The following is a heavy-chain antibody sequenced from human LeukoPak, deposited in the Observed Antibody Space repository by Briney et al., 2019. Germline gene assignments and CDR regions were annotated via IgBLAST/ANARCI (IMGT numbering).Heavy chain of an antibody. D-gene: IGHD1-1*01. Sequence: GASVKVSCKASRGTFNHFGINWVRQAPGQRLEWMGRIIPILDLTKYAPKIQDRVTITADKSTSTAYMELNSLRSEVTAVYFCARDSGRPPTSFDYWGQGTLVTVSS. CDR1: RGTFNHFG. CDR2: IIPILDLT. V-gene: IGHV1-69*04. CDR3: ARDSGRPPTSFDY. J-gene: IGHJ4*02.